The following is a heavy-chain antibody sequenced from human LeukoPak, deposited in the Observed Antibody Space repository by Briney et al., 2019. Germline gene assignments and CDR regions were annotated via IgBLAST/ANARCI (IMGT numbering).Heavy chain of an antibody. D-gene: IGHD6-19*01. Sequence: SETLSLTWTVSGXAISTYYWGWIRQPPGKGLQWIGSIYYSGSTYYNPSLKRRVTISVDTSKNQFSLKLSYMTPANTAVYYCGRHFQWLVRVDYWGQGTLVTVSS. J-gene: IGHJ4*02. V-gene: IGHV4-39*01. CDR3: GRHFQWLVRVDY. CDR1: GXAISTYY. CDR2: IYYSGST.